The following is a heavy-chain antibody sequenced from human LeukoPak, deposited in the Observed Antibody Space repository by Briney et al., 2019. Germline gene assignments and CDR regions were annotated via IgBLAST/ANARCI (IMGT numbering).Heavy chain of an antibody. J-gene: IGHJ4*02. CDR1: GFTFSSYD. D-gene: IGHD6-13*01. Sequence: PGGSLRLSCAASGFTFSSYDMHWIRQAPGKGLERVSSISSSSSYIYYADSVKGRFTISRDNAKNSLYLQMNSLRAEDTAVYYCARGVAAAGLDYWGRGTLVTVSS. CDR2: ISSSSSYI. V-gene: IGHV3-21*01. CDR3: ARGVAAAGLDY.